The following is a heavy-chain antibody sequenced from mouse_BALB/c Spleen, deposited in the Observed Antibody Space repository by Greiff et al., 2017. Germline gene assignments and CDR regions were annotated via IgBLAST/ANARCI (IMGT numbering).Heavy chain of an antibody. V-gene: IGHV1-15*01. CDR1: GYTFTDYE. D-gene: IGHD2-14*01. CDR2: IDPETGGT. CDR3: TSSYYGYDGFAY. Sequence: QVQLQQSGAELVRPGASVTLSCKASGYTFTDYEMHWVKQTPVHGLEWIGAIDPETGGTAYNQKFKGKATLTADKSSSTAYMELRSLTSEDSAVYYCTSSYYGYDGFAYWGKGTLVTVSA. J-gene: IGHJ3*01.